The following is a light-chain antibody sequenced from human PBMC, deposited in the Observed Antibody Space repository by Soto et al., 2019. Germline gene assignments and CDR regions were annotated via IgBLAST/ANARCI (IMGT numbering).Light chain of an antibody. J-gene: IGLJ1*01. V-gene: IGLV2-14*01. Sequence: QSVLTQPASVSGSPGQSITISCTGTSSDVGGYNYVSWYQQLPGKAPKLMIYEVSNRPSGVSNRFSGSKSGNTASLTISGLQAEDEADYYCCSYASSNTLVFGTGTKVTV. CDR2: EVS. CDR1: SSDVGGYNY. CDR3: CSYASSNTLV.